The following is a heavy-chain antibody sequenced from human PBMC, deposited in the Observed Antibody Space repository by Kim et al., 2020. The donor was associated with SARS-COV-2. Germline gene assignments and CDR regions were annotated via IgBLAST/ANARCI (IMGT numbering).Heavy chain of an antibody. CDR3: AREGVVRRGWWKDYGGNSAGDAFDM. J-gene: IGHJ3*02. Sequence: GGSLRLSCAASGFTFSSYAMHWVRQAPGKGLEWVAVISYDGSNKYYADSVKGRFTISRDNSKNTLYLQMNSLRAEDTAVYYCAREGVVRRGWWKDYGGNSAGDAFDMWGQGTMVTVSS. CDR1: GFTFSSYA. D-gene: IGHD4-17*01. V-gene: IGHV3-30*04. CDR2: ISYDGSNK.